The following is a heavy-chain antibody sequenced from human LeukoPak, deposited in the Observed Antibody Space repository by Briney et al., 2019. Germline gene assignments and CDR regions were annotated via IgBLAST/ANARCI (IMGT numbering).Heavy chain of an antibody. CDR3: ARDIVVVPAPYGMDV. CDR2: ISAYNGNA. CDR1: GYTFTSYG. D-gene: IGHD2-2*01. V-gene: IGHV1-18*01. J-gene: IGHJ6*02. Sequence: ASVKVSCKASGYTFTSYGISWVRQAPGQGLEWMGWISAYNGNANYAQKLQGRVTMTTDTSTSTAYMGLRSLRSDDTAVYYCARDIVVVPAPYGMDVWGQGTTVTVSS.